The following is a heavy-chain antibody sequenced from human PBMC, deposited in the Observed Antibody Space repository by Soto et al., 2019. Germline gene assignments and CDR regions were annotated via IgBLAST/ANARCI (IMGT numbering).Heavy chain of an antibody. CDR2: INPHSGGT. V-gene: IGHV1-2*02. D-gene: IGHD5-18*01. J-gene: IGHJ6*02. CDR1: GYTFTGYY. Sequence: ASVKVSCKASGYTFTGYYMQSVRQAPGKGLEWIGWINPHSGGTNYAQEFQGRVTTTRDTSISTAYMELSRLRSDDTAVYYCARAGVQLWLSGMDVWGQGTTVTVSS. CDR3: ARAGVQLWLSGMDV.